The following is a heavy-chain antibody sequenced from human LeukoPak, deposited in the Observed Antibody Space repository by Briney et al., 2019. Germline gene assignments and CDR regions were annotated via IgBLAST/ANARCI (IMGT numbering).Heavy chain of an antibody. J-gene: IGHJ4*02. CDR2: VNNDGSST. CDR3: AKGGLRVTDY. D-gene: IGHD5/OR15-5a*01. Sequence: GGSLRLSCAASGCIFSNYWWHWVRQPPGKGLVWVSRVNNDGSSTTCADSVKGRFTISRDNAKNTLYLQMNSLRAEDTAVYYCAKGGLRVTDYWGQGTLVTVSS. V-gene: IGHV3-74*03. CDR1: GCIFSNYW.